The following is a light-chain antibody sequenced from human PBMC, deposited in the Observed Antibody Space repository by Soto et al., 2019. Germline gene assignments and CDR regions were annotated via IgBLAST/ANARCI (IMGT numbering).Light chain of an antibody. V-gene: IGKV3-11*01. CDR3: QQRSNWPT. J-gene: IGKJ4*01. CDR2: DAS. Sequence: EIVLTQSPATLSLSPGERATLSCRASQSVSSYLAWYQQKPGQAPRLLIYDASTRATGLPARCSGSGSGPDFTLTISRLEPEDFAVYYRQQRSNWPTFGGGTKVEIK. CDR1: QSVSSY.